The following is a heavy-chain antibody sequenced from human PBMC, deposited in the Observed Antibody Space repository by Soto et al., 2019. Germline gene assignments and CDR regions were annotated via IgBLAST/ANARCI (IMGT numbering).Heavy chain of an antibody. J-gene: IGHJ6*03. Sequence: ASVKVSCKASGYTFTSYDINWVRQATGQGLEWMGWMNPNSGNTGYAQKFQGRVTMTRNTSISTAYMELSSLRSEDTAVYYCARVRHPYCSSTSCYDMDVWGKGTMVTVSS. V-gene: IGHV1-8*01. CDR2: MNPNSGNT. CDR1: GYTFTSYD. CDR3: ARVRHPYCSSTSCYDMDV. D-gene: IGHD2-2*01.